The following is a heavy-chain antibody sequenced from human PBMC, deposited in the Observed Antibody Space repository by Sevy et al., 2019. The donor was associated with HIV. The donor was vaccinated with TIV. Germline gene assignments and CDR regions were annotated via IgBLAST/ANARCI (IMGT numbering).Heavy chain of an antibody. CDR1: GFTFSSYG. J-gene: IGHJ4*02. CDR2: IWYDGSNK. Sequence: GGSLRLSCAASGFTFSSYGMHWVRQAPGKGLEWVAVIWYDGSNKYYADSVKGRFTISRDNSKNTLYLQMNSLRAEDTAVYYCARDNNWNDSELDYWVQGTLVTVSS. D-gene: IGHD1-20*01. CDR3: ARDNNWNDSELDY. V-gene: IGHV3-33*01.